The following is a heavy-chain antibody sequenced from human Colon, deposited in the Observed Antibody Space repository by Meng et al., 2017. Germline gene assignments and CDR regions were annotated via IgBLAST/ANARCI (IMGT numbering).Heavy chain of an antibody. V-gene: IGHV3-7*01. Sequence: GGSLRLSCAASGFSFSSNFMSWVRQAPGKGLEWVASIKHDGSEEGYVDSVKGRFTISRDNTKNSLYLQMNSLRAEDTAVYYCAKNRVGHDFWGQGKPVTVSS. J-gene: IGHJ4*02. D-gene: IGHD1-26*01. CDR1: GFSFSSNF. CDR3: AKNRVGHDF. CDR2: IKHDGSEE.